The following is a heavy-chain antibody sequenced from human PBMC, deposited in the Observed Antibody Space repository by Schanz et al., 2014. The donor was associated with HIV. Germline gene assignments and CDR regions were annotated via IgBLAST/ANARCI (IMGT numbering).Heavy chain of an antibody. CDR2: ISYDGSIK. CDR1: GLTFSSYG. J-gene: IGHJ4*02. CDR3: AKNGDYAFYYFDY. V-gene: IGHV3-30*18. D-gene: IGHD4-17*01. Sequence: QVQLVESGGGVVQPGRSLRLSCAGSGLTFSSYGMHWVRQAPGKGLEWLKIISYDGSIKKYADSVKGRFTISRDNSKNTLYLQMNSLRVEDTAVYYCAKNGDYAFYYFDYWGQGTLVTVSS.